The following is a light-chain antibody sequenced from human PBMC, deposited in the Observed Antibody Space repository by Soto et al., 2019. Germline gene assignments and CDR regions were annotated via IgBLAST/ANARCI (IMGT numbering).Light chain of an antibody. V-gene: IGKV1-12*01. CDR3: QQSYSSSPIT. Sequence: DIQMTQSPSSVSASVGDRVTITCQASQGISSWLAWYQQKPGKAPKLLIYAASSLQSGVPSRFSGSGSGTDFTLTINSLRPEDFASYYCQQSYSSSPITFGPGTRLEIK. CDR1: QGISSW. CDR2: AAS. J-gene: IGKJ5*01.